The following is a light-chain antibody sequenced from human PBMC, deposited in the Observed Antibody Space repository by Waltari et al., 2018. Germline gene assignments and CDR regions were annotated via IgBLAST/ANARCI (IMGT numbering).Light chain of an antibody. J-gene: IGLJ3*02. V-gene: IGLV2-11*01. Sequence: QSALTQPRSVSGSPGQSVTISCTGTSSDVGGYNYVSWYQQHPGKAPTPMIYDVRKRPLPGPDCFSASQSGNTASLTISGLQAEDEADYYCCSYAGSYTWVFGGGTKLTVL. CDR3: CSYAGSYTWV. CDR1: SSDVGGYNY. CDR2: DVR.